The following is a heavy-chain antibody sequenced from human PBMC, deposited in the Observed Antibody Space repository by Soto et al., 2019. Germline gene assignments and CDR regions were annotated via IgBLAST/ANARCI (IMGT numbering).Heavy chain of an antibody. CDR2: MNPNSENT. D-gene: IGHD2-21*02. CDR3: ARDPFCGGDCYSGQHFYYGLDV. CDR1: GYTFTSYD. V-gene: IGHV1-8*01. J-gene: IGHJ6*02. Sequence: ASVKVSCKASGYTFTSYDINWVRQATGQGLEWMGWMNPNSENTGYAQKFQGRVTMTSNTSIGTAYMELSSLRSDDTAIYYCARDPFCGGDCYSGQHFYYGLDVWGQGTTVTVSS.